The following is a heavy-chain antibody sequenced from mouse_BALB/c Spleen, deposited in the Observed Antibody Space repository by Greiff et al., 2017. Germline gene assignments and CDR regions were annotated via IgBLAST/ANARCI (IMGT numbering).Heavy chain of an antibody. CDR1: GFTFSSFG. CDR3: ARGGGYYFYAMDY. CDR2: ISSGSSTI. J-gene: IGHJ4*01. D-gene: IGHD2-3*01. V-gene: IGHV5-17*02. Sequence: EVMLVESGGGLVQPGGSRKLSCAASGFTFSSFGMHWVRQAPEKGLEWVAYISSGSSTIYYADTVKGRFTISRDNPKNTLFLQMTSLRSEDTAMYYCARGGGYYFYAMDYWGQGTSVTVSS.